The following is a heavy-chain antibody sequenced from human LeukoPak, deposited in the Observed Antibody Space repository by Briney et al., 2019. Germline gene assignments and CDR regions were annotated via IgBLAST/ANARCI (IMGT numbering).Heavy chain of an antibody. D-gene: IGHD6-13*01. CDR3: ARRLGSTWTYYFDY. Sequence: SETLSLTCAVYDGSSGYYWSWIRQPPGKGLEWIGEIHPSGITSFNPSLKSRASISADTSKNQFSLKLTSVTAADTAVYYCARRLGSTWTYYFDYWGQGTLVTVSS. CDR1: DGSSGYY. CDR2: IHPSGIT. V-gene: IGHV4-34*01. J-gene: IGHJ4*02.